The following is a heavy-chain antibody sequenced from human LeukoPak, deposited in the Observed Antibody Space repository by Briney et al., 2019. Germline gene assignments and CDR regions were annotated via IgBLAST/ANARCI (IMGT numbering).Heavy chain of an antibody. J-gene: IGHJ4*02. D-gene: IGHD5-24*01. Sequence: GGSLRLSCAGSGFSVSDNYMTWVRQAPGKGPEWVSVTYSGGTTYYADSVEGRFTIFTDNAKNSLYLQMNSLRPGDTAVYYCAKNNGWLQLGDWGQGTLVTVSS. CDR1: GFSVSDNY. V-gene: IGHV3-66*01. CDR2: TYSGGTT. CDR3: AKNNGWLQLGD.